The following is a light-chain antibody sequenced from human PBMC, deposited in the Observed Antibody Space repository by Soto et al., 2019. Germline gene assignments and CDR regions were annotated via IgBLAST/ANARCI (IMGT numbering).Light chain of an antibody. CDR2: DAS. Sequence: EIVSTQSPATLSLSPGERATLSCRASQSISSHLAWYQQKPGQAPRLLMYDASNRATGIPARFSGSGSGTDFTLTISSLEPEDFAVYYCQQRTTWPLTFGGGTMVEIK. V-gene: IGKV3-11*01. CDR1: QSISSH. J-gene: IGKJ4*01. CDR3: QQRTTWPLT.